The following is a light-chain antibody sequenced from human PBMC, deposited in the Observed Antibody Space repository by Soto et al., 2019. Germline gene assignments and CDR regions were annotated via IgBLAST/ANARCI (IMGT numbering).Light chain of an antibody. CDR1: SGINVGTYR. CDR2: YKSDSDK. J-gene: IGLJ1*01. V-gene: IGLV5-45*03. Sequence: QTVVTQPSSLSASPGASASLTCTLRSGINVGTYRIYWYQQKPGSPPQYLLNYKSDSDKHQGSGVPSRFSGSKDASANAGILLISGLQSEDEADYYCMIWHNSAYVFGTGTKLTVL. CDR3: MIWHNSAYV.